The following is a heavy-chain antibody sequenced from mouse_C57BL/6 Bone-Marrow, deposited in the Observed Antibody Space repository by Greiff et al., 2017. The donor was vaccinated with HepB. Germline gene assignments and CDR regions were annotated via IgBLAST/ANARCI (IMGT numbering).Heavy chain of an antibody. D-gene: IGHD2-4*01. J-gene: IGHJ2*01. CDR2: ISDGGSYT. V-gene: IGHV5-4*01. Sequence: EVQLQESGGGLVKPGGSLKLSCAASGFTFSSYAMSWVRQTPEKRLEWVATISDGGSYTYYPDNVKGRFTISRDNAKNNLYLQMSHLKSEDTAMYYCARDYDYDGDYFDYWGQGTTLTVSS. CDR1: GFTFSSYA. CDR3: ARDYDYDGDYFDY.